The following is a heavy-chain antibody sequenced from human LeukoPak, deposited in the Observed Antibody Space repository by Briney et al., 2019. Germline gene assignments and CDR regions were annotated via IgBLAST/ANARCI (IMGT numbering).Heavy chain of an antibody. J-gene: IGHJ4*02. Sequence: HAGGSLRLSCAASGFTFSSYAMSWVRQAPGKGLEWVSAISGSGGSTYYTDSVKGRFTISRDNSKNTLYLQMNSLRAEDTAVYYCAKAPFGYSSGWYFLYWGQGTLVTVSS. CDR3: AKAPFGYSSGWYFLY. CDR1: GFTFSSYA. CDR2: ISGSGGST. V-gene: IGHV3-23*01. D-gene: IGHD6-19*01.